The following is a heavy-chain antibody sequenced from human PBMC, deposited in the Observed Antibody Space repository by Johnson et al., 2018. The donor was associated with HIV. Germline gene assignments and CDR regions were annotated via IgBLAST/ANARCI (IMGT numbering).Heavy chain of an antibody. D-gene: IGHD5-12*01. CDR1: GFTFSDYY. Sequence: QVQLVESGGGLVKPGGSLRLSCAASGFTFSDYYMSWIRQAPGKGLAWVSYISSSGSTIYYADSVKGRFTISRDNAKNSLYLQMNSLRAEDTALYYCASVLGRGYSGYDKNYDAFDIWGQGTMVTVSS. V-gene: IGHV3-11*01. CDR2: ISSSGSTI. J-gene: IGHJ3*02. CDR3: ASVLGRGYSGYDKNYDAFDI.